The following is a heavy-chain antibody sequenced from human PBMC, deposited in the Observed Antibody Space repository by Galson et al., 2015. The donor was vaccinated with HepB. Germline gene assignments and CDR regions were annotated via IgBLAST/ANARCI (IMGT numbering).Heavy chain of an antibody. CDR3: ARVAHPPTYYYDSSGYYYFDYFDY. CDR2: ISYDGSNK. Sequence: SLRLSCAASGFTFSSYAMHWVRQAPGKGLEWVAVISYDGSNKYYADSVKGRFTISRDNSKNTLYLQMNSLRAEDTAVYYCARVAHPPTYYYDSSGYYYFDYFDYWGQGTLVTVSS. V-gene: IGHV3-30-3*01. D-gene: IGHD3-22*01. J-gene: IGHJ4*02. CDR1: GFTFSSYA.